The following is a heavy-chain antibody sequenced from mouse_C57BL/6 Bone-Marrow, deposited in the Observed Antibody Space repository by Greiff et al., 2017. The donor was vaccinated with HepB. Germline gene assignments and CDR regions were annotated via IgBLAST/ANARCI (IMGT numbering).Heavy chain of an antibody. CDR1: GFTFSDAW. D-gene: IGHD1-1*01. V-gene: IGHV6-6*01. Sequence: EVQLVESGGGLVQPGGSMKLSCAASGFTFSDAWMDWVRQSPEKGLEWVAEIRNKANNHATYYAESVKGRFTISRDDSKSSVYLQMNSLRAEDTGIYYCTRDTTVVDWYFDVWGTGTTVTVSS. CDR3: TRDTTVVDWYFDV. J-gene: IGHJ1*03. CDR2: IRNKANNHAT.